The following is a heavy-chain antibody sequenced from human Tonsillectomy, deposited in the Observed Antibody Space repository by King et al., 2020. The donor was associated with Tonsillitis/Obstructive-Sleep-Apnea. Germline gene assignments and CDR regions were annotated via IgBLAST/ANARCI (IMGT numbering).Heavy chain of an antibody. Sequence: VQLQESGPRLVKPSGTLSLTCACSGGSISRSNWWRWVRQPPGKGLGWIWGISHSVSPDYNPSLKSPVTISLDKSNNQFALKLSAVTAADTALYYCARAGDWGKAFDIWGQGTMVTVSS. CDR1: GGSISRSNW. J-gene: IGHJ3*02. D-gene: IGHD7-27*01. V-gene: IGHV4-4*02. CDR3: ARAGDWGKAFDI. CDR2: ISHSVSP.